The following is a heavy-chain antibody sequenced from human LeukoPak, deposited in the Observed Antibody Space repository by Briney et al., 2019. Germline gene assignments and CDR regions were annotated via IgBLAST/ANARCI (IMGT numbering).Heavy chain of an antibody. Sequence: ASVKVSCKASGYTFTGYYMHWVRQAPGQGLEWMGWINPNSGGTNYAQKFQGRVTMTRDTSISTAYMELSRLRSDDTAVYYCARDDYDIVTGYYKGLDYWGQGTLVTVSS. CDR3: ARDDYDIVTGYYKGLDY. CDR2: INPNSGGT. CDR1: GYTFTGYY. D-gene: IGHD3-9*01. V-gene: IGHV1-2*02. J-gene: IGHJ4*02.